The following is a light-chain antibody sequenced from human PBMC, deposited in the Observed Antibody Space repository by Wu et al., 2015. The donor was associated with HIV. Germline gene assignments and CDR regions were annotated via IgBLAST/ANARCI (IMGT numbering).Light chain of an antibody. Sequence: EIVLTQSPGTLSLSPGERATLSCRASQSVRSSFLAWYQQKPGQAPRLLIYGASSRATGIPDRFSGSGSGTDFTLTISRLEPEDFAVYYRQQYGSSPLTFGGGTKVEIK. V-gene: IGKV3-20*01. CDR1: QSVRSSF. CDR3: QQYGSSPLT. CDR2: GAS. J-gene: IGKJ4*01.